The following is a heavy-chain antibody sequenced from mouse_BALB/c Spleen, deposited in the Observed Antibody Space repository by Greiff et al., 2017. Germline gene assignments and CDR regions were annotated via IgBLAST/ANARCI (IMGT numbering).Heavy chain of an antibody. D-gene: IGHD2-1*01. CDR1: GYTFTSYW. J-gene: IGHJ4*01. CDR3: ARKGYYGNYAYAMDY. V-gene: IGHV1-9*01. Sequence: QVHVKQSGAELVKPGASVKLSCKASGYTFTSYWMHWVKQRPGHGLEWIGEILPGSGSTNYNEKFKGKATFTADTSSNTAYMQLSSLTSEDSAVYYCARKGYYGNYAYAMDYWGQGTSVTVSS. CDR2: ILPGSGST.